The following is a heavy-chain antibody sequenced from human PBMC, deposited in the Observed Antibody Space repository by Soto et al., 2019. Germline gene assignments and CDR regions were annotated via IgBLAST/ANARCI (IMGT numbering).Heavy chain of an antibody. CDR2: IWYDGSNK. J-gene: IGHJ4*02. CDR3: ARCCDGSTGYYAEVFEN. D-gene: IGHD3-22*01. CDR1: GFNFSSYG. Sequence: GGSLRLSCAASGFNFSSYGMHWVRQAPGKGQEWVAVIWYDGSNKYYADSVKGRFTISRDNSKNTLYLQMNSMRAEDTAVYFCARCCDGSTGYYAEVFENWGQGTLVSVSS. V-gene: IGHV3-33*01.